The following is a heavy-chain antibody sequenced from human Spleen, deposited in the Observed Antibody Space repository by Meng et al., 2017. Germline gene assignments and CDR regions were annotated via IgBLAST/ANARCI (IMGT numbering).Heavy chain of an antibody. J-gene: IGHJ4*02. V-gene: IGHV1-18*01. CDR1: DYTFTGYG. Sequence: HVQLLQSGTEVKQLGASLTLACKVSDYTFTGYGVCWVRQAPGQGLEWMAWLGAHPGDTSHAPKFLGRVTVTADTATATAYMELRSLRSDDTAVYYCARGTPGRSYCDYWGLGTLVTVSS. D-gene: IGHD3-10*01. CDR2: LGAHPGDT. CDR3: ARGTPGRSYCDY.